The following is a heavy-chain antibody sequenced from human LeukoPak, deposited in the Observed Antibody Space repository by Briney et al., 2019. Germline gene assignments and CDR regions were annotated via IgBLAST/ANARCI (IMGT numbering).Heavy chain of an antibody. CDR3: TRGLHTSLPFH. J-gene: IGHJ4*02. CDR2: VYPDGGP. Sequence: SETLSLTCTVSGGSISTHFWSWVRQTAGQGLEWIGRVYPDGGPNYNPSLESRVTMSRDTSKNQFSLSLSSVTAADTAVYYCTRGLHTSLPFHWGQGIRVTASA. V-gene: IGHV4-4*07. D-gene: IGHD2/OR15-2a*01. CDR1: GGSISTHF.